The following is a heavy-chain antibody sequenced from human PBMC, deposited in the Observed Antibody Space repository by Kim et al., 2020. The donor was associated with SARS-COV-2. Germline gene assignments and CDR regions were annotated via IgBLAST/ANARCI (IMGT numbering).Heavy chain of an antibody. CDR3: ARGGYSSRAFDY. D-gene: IGHD6-13*01. V-gene: IGHV3-48*02. J-gene: IGHJ4*02. Sequence: YADSVKGRFTISRDNAKNSLYLQMNSLGDEDTAVYYCARGGYSSRAFDYWGQGTLVTVSS.